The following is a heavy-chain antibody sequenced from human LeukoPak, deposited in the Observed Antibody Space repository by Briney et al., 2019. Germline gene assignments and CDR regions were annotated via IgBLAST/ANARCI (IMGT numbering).Heavy chain of an antibody. Sequence: GGSLRHSCAASGFTFSDYYMSWIRQAPGKGLEWVSYISSSSSYTNYADSVKGRFTISRDNAKNSLYLQMNSLRAEDTAVYYCARDNRIAAAPGPYYYYGMDVRGQGTTVTVSS. D-gene: IGHD6-13*01. J-gene: IGHJ6*02. V-gene: IGHV3-11*06. CDR2: ISSSSSYT. CDR1: GFTFSDYY. CDR3: ARDNRIAAAPGPYYYYGMDV.